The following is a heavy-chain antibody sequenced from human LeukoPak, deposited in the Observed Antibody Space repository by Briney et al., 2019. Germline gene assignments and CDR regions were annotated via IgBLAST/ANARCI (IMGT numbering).Heavy chain of an antibody. D-gene: IGHD5-18*01. CDR2: ISASSSTI. J-gene: IGHJ4*02. CDR3: AKQRGYSYGYDY. Sequence: GGSLRLSCAASGFTFSSYSMNWVRQAPGKGLEWISYISASSSTIYYADSVKGRFTISRDNAKHSLFLQMNSLRAEDTALYYCAKQRGYSYGYDYWGQGTLVTVSS. CDR1: GFTFSSYS. V-gene: IGHV3-48*01.